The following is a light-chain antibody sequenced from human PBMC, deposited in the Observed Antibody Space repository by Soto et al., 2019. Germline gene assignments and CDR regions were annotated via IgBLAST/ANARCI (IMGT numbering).Light chain of an antibody. J-gene: IGLJ1*01. CDR3: SSYTSSSTRV. CDR2: EVS. CDR1: SSDVGAYDF. V-gene: IGLV2-14*03. Sequence: SALTQPASVSGSPGQSITISCTGTSSDVGAYDFVSWYQQHPDKAPKLMIYEVSNRPSGVSNRFSGSKSVNTATLTISGLQAEDEADYYCSSYTSSSTRVFGPGTKVTVL.